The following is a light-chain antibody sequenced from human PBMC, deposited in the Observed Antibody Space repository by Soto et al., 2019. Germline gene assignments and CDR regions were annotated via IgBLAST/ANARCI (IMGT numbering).Light chain of an antibody. V-gene: IGKV3-20*01. CDR3: QQYGASPIT. CDR1: QTVSSSY. Sequence: EIVLTQSPGTLSLSPGERATLSCRASQTVSSSYLAWYQHRPGQAPRLLIYGTSGRATGVPDRFSGSGSGTDFTLTISRLEPEDFAVYYCQQYGASPITFGQGTRLETK. J-gene: IGKJ5*01. CDR2: GTS.